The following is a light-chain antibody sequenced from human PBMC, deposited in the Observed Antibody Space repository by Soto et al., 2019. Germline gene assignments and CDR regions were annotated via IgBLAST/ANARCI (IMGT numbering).Light chain of an antibody. CDR2: GAS. Sequence: EIVLTQSPGTLSLSPGDRATLSCRASQSVSSSYLAWYQQKPGQVPRLFIYGASRRATGIPDRFSGSGSGADFTLTISSLEPEDFAIYYCQQRSNWPITFGQGTRLEIK. V-gene: IGKV3D-20*02. J-gene: IGKJ5*01. CDR1: QSVSSSY. CDR3: QQRSNWPIT.